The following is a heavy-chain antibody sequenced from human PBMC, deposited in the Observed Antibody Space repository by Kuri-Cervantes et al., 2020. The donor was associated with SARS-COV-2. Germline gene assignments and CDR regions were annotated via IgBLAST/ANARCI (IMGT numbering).Heavy chain of an antibody. CDR1: GFTVSSDY. J-gene: IGHJ4*02. Sequence: GESLKISCVASGFTVSSDYMSWVRQAPGRGLEWVSVLYTGGSSHYADSVKGRFTISRDNSQNTLYLHMKSLRSEDTAIYYCAKDRVGVQDFWGQGTLVTVSS. CDR3: AKDRVGVQDF. CDR2: LYTGGSS. V-gene: IGHV3-53*05. D-gene: IGHD2-21*01.